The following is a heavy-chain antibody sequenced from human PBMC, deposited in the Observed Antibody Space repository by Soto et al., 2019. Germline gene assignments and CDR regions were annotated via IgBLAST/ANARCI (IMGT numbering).Heavy chain of an antibody. J-gene: IGHJ6*02. V-gene: IGHV1-69*06. D-gene: IGHD3-9*01. CDR3: ARVLHYDILTGPPHYGMNV. CDR2: IIPIFGTA. Sequence: QVQLVQSGAEVKKPGSSVKVSCKASGGTFSSYAISWVRQAPGQGLEWMGGIIPIFGTANYAQKFQGRVTITADKSTITAYMELSSLRSEDTAVYYCARVLHYDILTGPPHYGMNVWGQGTTVTVSS. CDR1: GGTFSSYA.